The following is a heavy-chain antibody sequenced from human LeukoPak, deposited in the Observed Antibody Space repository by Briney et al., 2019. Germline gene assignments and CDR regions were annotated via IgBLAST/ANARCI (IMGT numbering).Heavy chain of an antibody. Sequence: ASVKVSCKASGYTFTSYGISWVRQAPGQGLEWMGWIRAYNGNTNYAQKLQGRVTMTTDTSTSTAYMELRSLRSDDTAVYYCARSGYCSGGSCYGVSDYYYYYGMDVWGQGTTVTVSS. D-gene: IGHD2-15*01. CDR2: IRAYNGNT. V-gene: IGHV1-18*01. CDR1: GYTFTSYG. J-gene: IGHJ6*02. CDR3: ARSGYCSGGSCYGVSDYYYYYGMDV.